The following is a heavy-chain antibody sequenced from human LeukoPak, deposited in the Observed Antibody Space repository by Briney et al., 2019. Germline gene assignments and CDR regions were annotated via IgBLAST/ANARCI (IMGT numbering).Heavy chain of an antibody. Sequence: PSDTLSLTCTASGYSISSYYWSWIRQPPGKGLEYIGYIYYSRSTNYNPSLKRRVTISVDTSKNQFSLKLSSVTAADTAVYYCARTEESGYSYGYFGYYYYMDVWGKGTTVTVSS. J-gene: IGHJ6*03. CDR2: IYYSRST. V-gene: IGHV4-59*07. CDR1: GYSISSYY. D-gene: IGHD5-18*01. CDR3: ARTEESGYSYGYFGYYYYMDV.